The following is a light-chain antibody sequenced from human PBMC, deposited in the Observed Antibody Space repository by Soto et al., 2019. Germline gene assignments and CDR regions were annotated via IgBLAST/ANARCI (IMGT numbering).Light chain of an antibody. CDR2: DVS. CDR3: SSYTSSSSVV. CDR1: SSDVGGYNY. J-gene: IGLJ2*01. Sequence: QSALTQPASVSGSPGQSMTISCTGTSSDVGGYNYVSWYQQHPGKAPKLMIYDVSNRPLGVSNRFSGSKSGNTASLTISGLQAEDEADYYCSSYTSSSSVVFGGGTKLTVL. V-gene: IGLV2-14*01.